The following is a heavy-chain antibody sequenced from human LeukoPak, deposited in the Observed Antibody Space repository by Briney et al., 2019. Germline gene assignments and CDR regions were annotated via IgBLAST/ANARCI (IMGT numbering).Heavy chain of an antibody. Sequence: GGSLRLSCAASGFRFSNYGMYWVRQAPGKGLEWLALISYDGSKKYYADSVEGRLTISRDNSKNTLFLQMSSLRPEDTALYYCAKERLWEGFYYGPNVWGQGTTVTVSS. D-gene: IGHD1-26*01. CDR1: GFRFSNYG. CDR2: ISYDGSKK. V-gene: IGHV3-30*18. J-gene: IGHJ6*02. CDR3: AKERLWEGFYYGPNV.